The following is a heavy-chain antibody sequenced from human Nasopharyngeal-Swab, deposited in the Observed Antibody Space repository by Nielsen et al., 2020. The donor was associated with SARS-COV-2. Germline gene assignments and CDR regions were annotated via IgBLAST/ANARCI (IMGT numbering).Heavy chain of an antibody. CDR1: EFTFSTYE. CDR3: AKDREQLLEYYFDY. Sequence: GGSLRLSCAASEFTFSTYEMNWVRQAPGKGLEWVSYISSSGSTIYYADSVKGRFTISRDNAKNSLYLQMNSLRAEDTALYYCAKDREQLLEYYFDYWGQGTLVTVSS. J-gene: IGHJ4*02. CDR2: ISSSGSTI. V-gene: IGHV3-48*03. D-gene: IGHD2-2*01.